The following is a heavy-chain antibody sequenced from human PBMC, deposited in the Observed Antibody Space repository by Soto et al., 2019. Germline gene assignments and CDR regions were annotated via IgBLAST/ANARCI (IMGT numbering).Heavy chain of an antibody. CDR3: ARDRSTMIVVVILDY. D-gene: IGHD3-22*01. V-gene: IGHV3-30-3*01. J-gene: IGHJ4*02. CDR1: GFTLSSYA. Sequence: QVQLVESGGGVVQPGRSLRLSCAASGFTLSSYAMHWVRQAPGKGLEWVAVISYDGSNKYYADSVKGRFTISRDNSKNTLYLQMNSLRAEDTAVYYCARDRSTMIVVVILDYWGQGTLVTFSS. CDR2: ISYDGSNK.